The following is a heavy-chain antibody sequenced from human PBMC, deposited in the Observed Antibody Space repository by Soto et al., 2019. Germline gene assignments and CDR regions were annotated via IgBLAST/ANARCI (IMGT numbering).Heavy chain of an antibody. CDR2: IYYSGLT. V-gene: IGHV4-31*03. Sequence: PSETLSLTCTVSGDSISSGDFYWSWIRQHPGKGLEWIGYIYYSGLTYYNPSLKSRLSISLDTSKNQFFLNLNSVTAADTAVYFCARDRETGAPFDFWGQGALVTVSS. CDR3: ARDRETGAPFDF. D-gene: IGHD1-1*01. J-gene: IGHJ4*02. CDR1: GDSISSGDFY.